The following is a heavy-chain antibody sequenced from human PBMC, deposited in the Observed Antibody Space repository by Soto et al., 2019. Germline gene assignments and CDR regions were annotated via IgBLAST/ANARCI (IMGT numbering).Heavy chain of an antibody. J-gene: IGHJ4*02. Sequence: EVQLLESGGGLVQPGGSLRLSCAASGFTFSSYAMSWVRQAPGKGLEWVSIIGVGGGDRYYPESVNDRFTISRDTSRDTLYLEMNSLRDEDTAVYYCARVRFAELVWGQGTLVTVSS. CDR3: ARVRFAELV. CDR2: IGVGGGDR. D-gene: IGHD3-10*01. CDR1: GFTFSSYA. V-gene: IGHV3-23*01.